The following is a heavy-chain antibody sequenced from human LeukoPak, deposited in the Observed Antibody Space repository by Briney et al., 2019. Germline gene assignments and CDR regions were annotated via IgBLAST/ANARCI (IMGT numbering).Heavy chain of an antibody. J-gene: IGHJ4*02. CDR2: INPNSGDT. D-gene: IGHD2-8*01. V-gene: IGHV1-2*02. CDR1: GYTFTGYY. CDR3: ARVWPCANGVCPDVFEY. Sequence: ASVKVSCKASGYTFTGYYMHWVRQAPGQGLEWMGWINPNSGDTYYAQNFQGRVTMTRDTSISSAYMELSSLRSDDTAVYYCARVWPCANGVCPDVFEYWGQGTLVTVSS.